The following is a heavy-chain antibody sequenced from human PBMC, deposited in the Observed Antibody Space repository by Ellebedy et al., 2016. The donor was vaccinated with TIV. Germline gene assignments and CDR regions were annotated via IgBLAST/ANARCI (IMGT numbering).Heavy chain of an antibody. CDR1: GYIFTNLW. J-gene: IGHJ6*02. CDR2: IDPSNSNT. D-gene: IGHD3-16*01. Sequence: GGSLRLSCKGSGYIFTNLWISWVRQMPGKGLKWMGRIDPSNSNTNYSPSFQGHVTISADKSISTAYLQWNNLRASDTAMYYCASLWDTVPGDSYTMDVWGQGTTVTVSS. CDR3: ASLWDTVPGDSYTMDV. V-gene: IGHV5-10-1*01.